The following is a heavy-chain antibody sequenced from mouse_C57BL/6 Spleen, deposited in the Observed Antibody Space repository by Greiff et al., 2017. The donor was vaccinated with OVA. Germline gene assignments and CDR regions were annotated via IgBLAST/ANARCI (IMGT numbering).Heavy chain of an antibody. CDR1: GYTFTDYY. CDR3: ARNSNFLDY. D-gene: IGHD2-5*01. J-gene: IGHJ2*01. V-gene: IGHV1-19*01. CDR2: INPYNGGT. Sequence: EVQLQQSGPVLVKPGASVKMSCKASGYTFTDYYMNWVKQSHGKSLEWIGVINPYNGGTSYNQKFKGKATLTVDKSSSTAYMDLNSLTSEDSAVYYCARNSNFLDYWGQGTTLTVSS.